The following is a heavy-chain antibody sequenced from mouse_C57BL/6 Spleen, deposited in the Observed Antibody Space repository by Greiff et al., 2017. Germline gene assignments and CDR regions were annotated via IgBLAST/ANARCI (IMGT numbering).Heavy chain of an antibody. CDR1: GYTFTDYY. Sequence: EVQLQESGPELVKPGASVKISCKASGYTFTDYYMNWVKQSHGKSLEWIGDINPNNGGTSYNQKFKGKATLTVDKSSSTAYMELRSLTSEDSAVYYCAAQAPGFAYWGQGTLVTVSA. D-gene: IGHD3-2*02. CDR2: INPNNGGT. CDR3: AAQAPGFAY. J-gene: IGHJ3*01. V-gene: IGHV1-26*01.